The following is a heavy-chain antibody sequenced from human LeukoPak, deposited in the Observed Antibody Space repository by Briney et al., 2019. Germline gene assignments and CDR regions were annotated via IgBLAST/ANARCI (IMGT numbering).Heavy chain of an antibody. CDR3: AVHYDYVWGSYRYGPFDY. D-gene: IGHD3-16*02. V-gene: IGHV1-24*01. CDR1: GYTLTELS. Sequence: ASVKVSCKVSGYTLTELSMHWVRQAPGKGLEWMGGFDPEDGETIYAQKFQGRVTMTEDTSTDTAYMELSSLRSEDTAVYYCAVHYDYVWGSYRYGPFDYWGQGTLVIVSS. J-gene: IGHJ4*02. CDR2: FDPEDGET.